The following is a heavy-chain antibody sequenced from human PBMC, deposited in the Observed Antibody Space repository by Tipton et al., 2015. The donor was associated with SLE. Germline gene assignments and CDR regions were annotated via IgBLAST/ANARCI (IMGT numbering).Heavy chain of an antibody. CDR1: GFTFSSYA. Sequence: SLRLSCAASGFTFSSYAMSWVRQAPGKGLEWVSVIYSGGSTYYADSVKGRFTISRDNSKNTLYLQMNSLRAEDTAVYYCSTEWQYFPHWGQGTLVTVSS. CDR2: IYSGGST. J-gene: IGHJ1*01. CDR3: STEWQYFPH. D-gene: IGHD5-12*01. V-gene: IGHV3-23*03.